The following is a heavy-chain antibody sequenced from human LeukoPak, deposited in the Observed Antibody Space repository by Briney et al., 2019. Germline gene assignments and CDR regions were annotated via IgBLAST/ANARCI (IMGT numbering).Heavy chain of an antibody. V-gene: IGHV3-74*01. CDR1: VFTFSSYW. D-gene: IGHD4-17*01. CDR2: IYNNGRNT. Sequence: PVGSLRLSCAASVFTFSSYWMHSVRQAPWKGLIWVSRIYNNGRNTNYADSVKGRFTISRDNSKNTLYLQMNSLRAEDTAVYYCARGGDYPSDYWGQGTLVTVSS. J-gene: IGHJ4*02. CDR3: ARGGDYPSDY.